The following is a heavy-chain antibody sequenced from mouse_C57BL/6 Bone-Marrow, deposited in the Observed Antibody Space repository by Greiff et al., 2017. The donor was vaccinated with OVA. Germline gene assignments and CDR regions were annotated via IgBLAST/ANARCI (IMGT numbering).Heavy chain of an antibody. CDR1: GYTFTSYW. CDR3: ERGVTTEAGFAY. Sequence: QVQLQQSGAELVKPGASVKLSCKASGYTFTSYWMHWVKQRPGQGLEWIGMIHPNSGSTNYNEKFKSKATLTVDKSSSTAYMQLSSLTSEESAVSDCERGVTTEAGFAYWGQGTLVTVSA. D-gene: IGHD2-2*01. V-gene: IGHV1-64*01. J-gene: IGHJ3*01. CDR2: IHPNSGST.